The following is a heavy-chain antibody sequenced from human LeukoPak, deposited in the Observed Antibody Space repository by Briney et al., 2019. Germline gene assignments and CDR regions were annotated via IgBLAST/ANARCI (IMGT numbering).Heavy chain of an antibody. D-gene: IGHD1-26*01. CDR3: ATEVSGSYSASDY. CDR1: GFTFRTYA. J-gene: IGHJ4*02. V-gene: IGHV3-23*01. CDR2: ISDSGDGT. Sequence: PGGSLRLSCAASGFTFRTYAMSWVRQAPGKGLEWVSGISDSGDGTYYAESVKGRFTISRDNSKNTVFLQMNSLRADDTAKYYCATEVSGSYSASDYWGQGTPVTVSA.